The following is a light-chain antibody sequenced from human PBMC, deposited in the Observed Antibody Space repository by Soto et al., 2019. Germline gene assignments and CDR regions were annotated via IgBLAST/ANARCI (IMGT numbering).Light chain of an antibody. CDR2: KAS. J-gene: IGKJ1*01. V-gene: IGKV1-5*03. CDR1: QSVDSW. CDR3: QHYNDYSRM. Sequence: DIQMTQSPSTLSASIGDRVTITCRTSQSVDSWLAWYQQKPGKAPKLLIYKASSLQTGVPSRCSSSGSRTEFTLTISSLQPDDFATYYCQHYNDYSRMFGQGTKVEIK.